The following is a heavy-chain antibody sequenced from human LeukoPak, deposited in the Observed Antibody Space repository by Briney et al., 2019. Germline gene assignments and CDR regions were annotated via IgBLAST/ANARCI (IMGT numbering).Heavy chain of an antibody. J-gene: IGHJ4*02. CDR1: GGSISSGGYY. Sequence: SQTLSLTCTVSGGSISSGGYYWSWIRQPPGKGLEWIGYIYHSGSTYYNPSLKSRVTISVDRSKNQFSLKLSSVAAADTAVYYCARDAGGIAARPYYFDYWGQGTLVTVSS. D-gene: IGHD6-6*01. V-gene: IGHV4-30-2*01. CDR3: ARDAGGIAARPYYFDY. CDR2: IYHSGST.